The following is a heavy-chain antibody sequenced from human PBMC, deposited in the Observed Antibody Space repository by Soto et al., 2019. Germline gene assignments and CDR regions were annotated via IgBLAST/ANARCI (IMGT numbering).Heavy chain of an antibody. J-gene: IGHJ5*02. V-gene: IGHV4-4*07. D-gene: IGHD3-16*01. CDR2: ISTSGNT. CDR1: GVSMRNSY. CDR3: ARGGGVPALGDP. Sequence: QVQLEESGPGLVKPSETLSLICSVSGVSMRNSYWTWIRQSGGKGLEWIGRISTSGNTNYNPSLNSRLTMSVDTSKNPVSLKLTSVAAADTAVYYCARGGGVPALGDPWGQGTLVTVSS.